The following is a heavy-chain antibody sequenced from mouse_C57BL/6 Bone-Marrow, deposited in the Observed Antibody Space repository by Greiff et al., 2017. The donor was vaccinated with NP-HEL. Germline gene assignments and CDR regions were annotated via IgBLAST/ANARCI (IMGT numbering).Heavy chain of an antibody. V-gene: IGHV14-4*01. CDR3: TTSRGSSGFAY. Sequence: VQLQQSGAELVRPGASVKLSCTASGFNINDDYMHWVKPRPEQGLAWIGWIDPENGDTEYAAKFQGKATITAEPSSNTAYLQLSSLTSEDTAVYYCTTSRGSSGFAYWGQGTLVTVSA. CDR1: GFNINDDY. CDR2: IDPENGDT. J-gene: IGHJ3*01. D-gene: IGHD1-1*01.